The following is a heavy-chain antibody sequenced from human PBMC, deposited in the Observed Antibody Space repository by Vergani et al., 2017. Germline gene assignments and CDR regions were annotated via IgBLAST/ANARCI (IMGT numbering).Heavy chain of an antibody. CDR2: ISGSGGST. CDR1: GFTFNHYA. J-gene: IGHJ6*02. CDR3: AKANLRNSGYDYLYYYHAMDV. V-gene: IGHV3-23*01. Sequence: EVQLLESGGDLVQPGGSLRLSCAASGFTFNHYAMNWVRQAPGKGLEWVSGISGSGGSTYYAGSVKGRFTISRDSSKNTLYLQMNSLSAGDTAVYYCAKANLRNSGYDYLYYYHAMDVWGQGTTVTVSS. D-gene: IGHD5-12*01.